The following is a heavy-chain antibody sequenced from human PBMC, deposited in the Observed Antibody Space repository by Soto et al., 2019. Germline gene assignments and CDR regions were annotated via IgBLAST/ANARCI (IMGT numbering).Heavy chain of an antibody. J-gene: IGHJ4*02. CDR2: ITSRGTDI. V-gene: IGHV3-9*01. D-gene: IGHD3-16*01. CDR3: VKSMASNLVGGLPDY. CDR1: RFFFGDYA. Sequence: PGGSLRLSCAASRFFFGDYAFHWVRQAPGKGLEWVAGITSRGTDIAYADSVKGRFIISRDNAMNVLHLHMNSLRPEDTAVYYCVKSMASNLVGGLPDYWGQGTQVTVSS.